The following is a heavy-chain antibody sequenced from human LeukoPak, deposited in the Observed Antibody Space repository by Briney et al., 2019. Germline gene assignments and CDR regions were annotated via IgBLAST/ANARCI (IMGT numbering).Heavy chain of an antibody. CDR1: GVSVTSTTYY. Sequence: SETLSLTCTVSGVSVTSTTYYWGWVRQPPGKGLEWVGVVHYNGATYYDPSLKSRVTMSIDTSENQFSLKVTSVTAADTAVYYCARRRVAATAGWFDPWGQGTLVTVSS. D-gene: IGHD2-15*01. V-gene: IGHV4-39*01. CDR2: VHYNGAT. CDR3: ARRRVAATAGWFDP. J-gene: IGHJ5*02.